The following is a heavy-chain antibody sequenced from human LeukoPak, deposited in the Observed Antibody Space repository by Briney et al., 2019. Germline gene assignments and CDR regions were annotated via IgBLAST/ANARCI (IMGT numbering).Heavy chain of an antibody. V-gene: IGHV1-69*04. CDR3: ARDLPYSVRWSILDY. CDR1: GGTFSSYT. CDR2: IIPILGIA. D-gene: IGHD2-21*01. J-gene: IGHJ4*02. Sequence: SVKVSRKASGGTFSSYTISWVRQAPGQGLEWMGRIIPILGIANYAQKFQGRVTITADKSTSTAYMELSSLRSEDTAVYYCARDLPYSVRWSILDYWGQGTLVTVSS.